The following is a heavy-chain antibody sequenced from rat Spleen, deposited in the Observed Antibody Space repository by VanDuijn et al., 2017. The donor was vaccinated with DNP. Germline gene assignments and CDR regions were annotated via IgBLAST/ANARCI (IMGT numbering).Heavy chain of an antibody. CDR1: GFTFSNFP. Sequence: EVQLVESGGGLVQPGRSMKLSCAVSGFTFSNFPMTWVRQAPTKGLEWVAIISSSGDKTYYRDSVKGRFTISRDNAKSTLYLEMNSLRSEDTATYYCARDPFPGMRYYFDYWGQGVMVTVSS. J-gene: IGHJ2*01. CDR2: ISSSGDKT. V-gene: IGHV5-46*01. D-gene: IGHD1-4*01. CDR3: ARDPFPGMRYYFDY.